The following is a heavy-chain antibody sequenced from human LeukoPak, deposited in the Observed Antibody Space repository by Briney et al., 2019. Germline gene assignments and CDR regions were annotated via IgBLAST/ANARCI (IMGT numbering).Heavy chain of an antibody. V-gene: IGHV3-74*01. CDR1: GFTFSSYW. CDR2: INTDGSST. Sequence: GGSLRLSCAASGFTFSSYWMHWVRQAPGKGLVWVSRINTDGSSTSYADSAKGRFTISRDNAKNTLYLQMNSLRAEDTAVYYCARLSYYYDSSGYYAYWGQGTLVTVSS. J-gene: IGHJ4*02. CDR3: ARLSYYYDSSGYYAY. D-gene: IGHD3-22*01.